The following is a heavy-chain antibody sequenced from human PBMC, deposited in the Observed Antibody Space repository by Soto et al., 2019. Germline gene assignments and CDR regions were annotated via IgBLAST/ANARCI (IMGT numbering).Heavy chain of an antibody. Sequence: SETLSLTCTVSGGSVSSGGYYWSWIRQPPGKGLEWIGYIYYSGSTNYNPSLKSRVTISVDTSKNQFSLKLSSVTAADTAVYYCARSGDGYNSILGHFDYWGQGTLVTVSS. CDR2: IYYSGST. CDR3: ARSGDGYNSILGHFDY. CDR1: GGSVSSGGYY. J-gene: IGHJ4*02. V-gene: IGHV4-61*08. D-gene: IGHD1-1*01.